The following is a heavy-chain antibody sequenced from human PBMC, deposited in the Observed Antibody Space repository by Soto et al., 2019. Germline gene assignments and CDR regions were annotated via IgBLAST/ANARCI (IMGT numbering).Heavy chain of an antibody. Sequence: GGSLRLSCAASGLTVNGNYMNWVRQAPGKGLEWVSIIYSDATTYYALSVKGRFTISRDNSNNTLYLQMNSLRAEDTAVYYCAREIFGPYYYYMDVWGKGTTVTVSS. J-gene: IGHJ6*03. V-gene: IGHV3-66*01. CDR3: AREIFGPYYYYMDV. CDR2: IYSDATT. CDR1: GLTVNGNY. D-gene: IGHD3-3*01.